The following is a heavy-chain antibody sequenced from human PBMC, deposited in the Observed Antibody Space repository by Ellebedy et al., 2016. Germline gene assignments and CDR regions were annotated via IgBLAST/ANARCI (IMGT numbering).Heavy chain of an antibody. J-gene: IGHJ3*02. Sequence: GESLKISXAASGFTFSSYAMHWVRQAPGKGLEWVAVISYDGSNKYYADSVKGRFTISRDNSKNTLYLQMNSLRAEDTAVYYCAKSRGSGWYGRAFDIWGQGTMVTVSS. CDR1: GFTFSSYA. CDR2: ISYDGSNK. V-gene: IGHV3-30-3*02. D-gene: IGHD6-19*01. CDR3: AKSRGSGWYGRAFDI.